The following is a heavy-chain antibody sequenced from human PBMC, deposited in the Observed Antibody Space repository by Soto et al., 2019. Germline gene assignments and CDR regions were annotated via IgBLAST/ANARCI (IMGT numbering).Heavy chain of an antibody. J-gene: IGHJ3*02. V-gene: IGHV4-31*03. D-gene: IGHD2-2*01. CDR2: IYYSGTT. CDR3: ARNPSHLCASTSCHAFDI. CDR1: GGSISSGAYY. Sequence: SETLSLTCSVSGGSISSGAYYWNWIRQHPRKGLEWIGYIYYSGTTYYNPSLGSRVSISADTSKNQFSLKLNSVTVADTAVYYCARNPSHLCASTSCHAFDIWGQGTRVTVSS.